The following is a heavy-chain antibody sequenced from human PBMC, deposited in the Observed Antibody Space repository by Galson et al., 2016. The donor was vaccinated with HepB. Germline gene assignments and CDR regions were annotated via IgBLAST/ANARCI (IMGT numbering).Heavy chain of an antibody. CDR2: ISGGGGST. CDR3: ARDGSRDCSGPTCYFYYYHYMDV. J-gene: IGHJ6*03. D-gene: IGHD2-15*01. V-gene: IGHV3-23*01. CDR1: RFTFDDYA. Sequence: SLRLSCAASRFTFDDYAMSWVRQAPGKGLEWVAGISGGGGSTYSADSVKGRFTISRDNSKNMLFLEMNSPRADDAAVYYCARDGSRDCSGPTCYFYYYHYMDVWGKGTMVTVSS.